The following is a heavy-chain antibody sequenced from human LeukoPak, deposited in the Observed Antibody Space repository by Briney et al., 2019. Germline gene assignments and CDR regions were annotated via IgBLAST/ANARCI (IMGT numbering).Heavy chain of an antibody. CDR1: GFTFSSYG. Sequence: GGSLRLSCAASGFTFSSYGMHWVSHAPGKGLEWVAVIWYDGSNKYYADSVKGRFTISRDNSKNTLYLQMNSLRAEDTAVYYCAKVQLDKVVAATYFDYWGQGTLVTVSS. CDR3: AKVQLDKVVAATYFDY. J-gene: IGHJ4*02. CDR2: IWYDGSNK. D-gene: IGHD2-15*01. V-gene: IGHV3-33*06.